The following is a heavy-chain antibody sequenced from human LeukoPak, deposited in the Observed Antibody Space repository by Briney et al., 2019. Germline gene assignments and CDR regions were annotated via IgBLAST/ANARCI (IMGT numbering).Heavy chain of an antibody. CDR3: ARFYCSSTSCLEDY. CDR2: INSDGSIT. J-gene: IGHJ4*02. V-gene: IGHV3-74*01. CDR1: GFTFSSYW. Sequence: GGSLRLSCAASGFTFSSYWMHWVRQAPGKGLVWVSRINSDGSITTYADSVRGRFTISRDNAKSTLYLQMNSLRAEDTAVYYCARFYCSSTSCLEDYWGQGTLVTVSS. D-gene: IGHD2-2*01.